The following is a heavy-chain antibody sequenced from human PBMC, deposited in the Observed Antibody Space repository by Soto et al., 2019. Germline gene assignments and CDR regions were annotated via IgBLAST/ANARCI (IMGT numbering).Heavy chain of an antibody. CDR1: GFIFSTYG. CDR3: TKEYIVGTTWGYFES. J-gene: IGHJ4*02. V-gene: IGHV3-30*18. Sequence: QVQLVQSGGGVVQPGRSLRLSCVASGFIFSTYGMHWVRQVPGKGLEWVAHISYDGSNDYYADSVKGRFTVSRDNANNTLDLQMNGLKTEDTALYYCTKEYIVGTTWGYFESWGQGALVIVSS. CDR2: ISYDGSND. D-gene: IGHD1-1*01.